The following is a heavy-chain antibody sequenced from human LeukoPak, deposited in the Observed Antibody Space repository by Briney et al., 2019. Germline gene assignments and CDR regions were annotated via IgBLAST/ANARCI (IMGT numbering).Heavy chain of an antibody. Sequence: GGSLRLSCAASGFTFSSYEMNWVRQAPGKGLEWVSYISSSGSTIYYADSVKGRFTISRDNAKNSLYLQMNSLRAEDTAVYYCARDTVITDILTGYYGAKTIDAFDIWGQGTMVTVSS. CDR3: ARDTVITDILTGYYGAKTIDAFDI. D-gene: IGHD3-9*01. CDR1: GFTFSSYE. J-gene: IGHJ3*02. CDR2: ISSSGSTI. V-gene: IGHV3-48*03.